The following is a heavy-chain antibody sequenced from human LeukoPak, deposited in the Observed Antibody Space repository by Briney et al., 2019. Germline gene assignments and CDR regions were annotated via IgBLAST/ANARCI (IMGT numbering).Heavy chain of an antibody. CDR3: ARDYTAMVKLDY. Sequence: GRSLRLSCAASGFTFSSYAMHWVRQAPGKGLEWVAVISYDGSNKYYADSVKGRFTISRDNSKNTLYLQMNSLRAEDTAVYYCARDYTAMVKLDYWGQGTLVTVSS. V-gene: IGHV3-30-3*01. J-gene: IGHJ4*02. CDR2: ISYDGSNK. CDR1: GFTFSSYA. D-gene: IGHD5-18*01.